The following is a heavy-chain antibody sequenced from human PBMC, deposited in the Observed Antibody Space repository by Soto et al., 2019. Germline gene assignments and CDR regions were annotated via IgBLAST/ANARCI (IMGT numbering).Heavy chain of an antibody. V-gene: IGHV1-58*01. D-gene: IGHD3-22*01. CDR3: ARDDSSGYWSPGSPQFDY. CDR1: GFTFTSSA. CDR2: IVVGSGNT. J-gene: IGHJ4*02. Sequence: ASVKVSCKASGFTFTSSAVQWVRQARGQRLEWIGWIVVGSGNTNYAQKFQERVTITRDTSTSTAYMELSSLRSEDTAVYYCARDDSSGYWSPGSPQFDYWGQGTLVTVSS.